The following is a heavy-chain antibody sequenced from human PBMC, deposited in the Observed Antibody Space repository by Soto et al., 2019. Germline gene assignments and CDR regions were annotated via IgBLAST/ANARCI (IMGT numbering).Heavy chain of an antibody. J-gene: IGHJ6*02. CDR3: AKDPSSWGLYYYYGMDV. V-gene: IGHV3-30*18. D-gene: IGHD6-6*01. CDR2: ISYDGSKK. CDR1: GFTLNNYA. Sequence: GALRLSCAASGFTLNNYAMHWVRQAPGKGLEWVAVISYDGSKKYYGDSVKGRFTISRDNSKNTLYLQMNSLRAEDTAVYYCAKDPSSWGLYYYYGMDVWGQGTTVTVSS.